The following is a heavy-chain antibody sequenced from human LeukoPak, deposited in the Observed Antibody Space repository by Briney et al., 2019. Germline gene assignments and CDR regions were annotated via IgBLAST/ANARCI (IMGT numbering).Heavy chain of an antibody. CDR2: IYSGGST. CDR3: ARVGVTMVRGVFSIGYYYYGMDV. CDR1: GFTVRSNY. V-gene: IGHV3-53*01. Sequence: GGSLRLSCAASGFTVRSNYMSWVRQAPGKGLEWVSVIYSGGSTYYADSVKGRFTISRDNSKNTLYLQMNSLRAEDTAVYYCARVGVTMVRGVFSIGYYYYGMDVWGQGTTVTVSS. D-gene: IGHD3-10*01. J-gene: IGHJ6*02.